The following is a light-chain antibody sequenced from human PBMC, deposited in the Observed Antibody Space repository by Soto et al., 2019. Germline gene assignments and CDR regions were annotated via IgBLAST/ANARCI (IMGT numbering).Light chain of an antibody. CDR2: DVY. CDR1: SSDIGGYNY. V-gene: IGLV2-11*01. CDR3: SSHAGANKLV. Sequence: QSALTQPRSVSGSPGQSVTISCTETSSDIGGYNYVSWYQQHPGKAPKLMIYDVYKRPSGVPDRFSGSKSGNTASLTISGLQAEDEADYYCSSHAGANKLVFGGGTKVTVL. J-gene: IGLJ2*01.